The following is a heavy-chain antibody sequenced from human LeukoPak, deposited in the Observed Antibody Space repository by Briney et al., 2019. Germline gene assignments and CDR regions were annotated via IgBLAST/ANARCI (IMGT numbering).Heavy chain of an antibody. V-gene: IGHV3-23*01. D-gene: IGHD1-26*01. CDR3: TKRVKYGGTWDHFAD. J-gene: IGHJ4*02. Sequence: HSGGSLRLSCAASGFTFSTSWMSWVRQAPGKGLEWVSTVNADGGNTYYADSVKGRFTISRDNSKSTLILQMNSLRVEDTALYYCTKRVKYGGTWDHFADWGQGTLVTVSS. CDR1: GFTFSTSW. CDR2: VNADGGNT.